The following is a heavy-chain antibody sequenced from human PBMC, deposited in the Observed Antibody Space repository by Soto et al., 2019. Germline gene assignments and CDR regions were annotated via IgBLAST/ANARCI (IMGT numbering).Heavy chain of an antibody. CDR2: IIPIFGTA. CDR3: GRSPSYCSSTGGYFFSVFDN. Sequence: GASVKVSCKASGGTFSSYAISWVRQVPGHGLEWMGGIIPIFGTANYAQNFQGRVTITADESTSTAYMELSSLRSEDTAVYYCGRSPSYCSSTGGYFFSVFDNWGRETLVTVSS. V-gene: IGHV1-69*13. CDR1: GGTFSSYA. J-gene: IGHJ4*02. D-gene: IGHD2-2*01.